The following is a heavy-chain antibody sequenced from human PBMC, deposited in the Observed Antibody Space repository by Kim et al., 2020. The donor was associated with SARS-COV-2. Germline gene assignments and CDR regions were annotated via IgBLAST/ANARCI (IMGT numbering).Heavy chain of an antibody. J-gene: IGHJ4*02. D-gene: IGHD5-12*01. CDR3: AKDRRGYSGYEPFDY. V-gene: IGHV3-9*01. Sequence: DSVKGRFTISRDNAKNALYLQMNSLRAEDTALYYCAKDRRGYSGYEPFDYWGQGTLVTVSS.